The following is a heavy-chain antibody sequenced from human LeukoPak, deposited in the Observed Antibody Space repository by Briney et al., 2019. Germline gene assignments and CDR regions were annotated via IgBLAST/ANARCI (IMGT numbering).Heavy chain of an antibody. Sequence: PGGSLRLSCVASGFAFSDSWMSWVRQAPGQGLEWVANIKQDGSEKYYVDSVKGRFTISRDNAKNSLYLQMNSLRAEDTAVYYCARFLSSGWYLDYWGQGTLVTVSS. D-gene: IGHD6-19*01. V-gene: IGHV3-7*01. CDR2: IKQDGSEK. J-gene: IGHJ4*02. CDR3: ARFLSSGWYLDY. CDR1: GFAFSDSW.